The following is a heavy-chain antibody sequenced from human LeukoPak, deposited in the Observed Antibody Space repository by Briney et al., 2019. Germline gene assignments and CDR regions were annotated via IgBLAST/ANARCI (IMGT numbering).Heavy chain of an antibody. Sequence: SETLSLTCTVSGGSISSYYWSWIRQPAGKGLEWIGRIYTSGSTNYNPSLKSRVTMSVDTSKNQFSLKLSSVTAADTAVYYCARDHDSSGYHAFDIWGQGTTVTVSS. CDR1: GGSISSYY. CDR2: IYTSGST. D-gene: IGHD3-22*01. V-gene: IGHV4-4*07. CDR3: ARDHDSSGYHAFDI. J-gene: IGHJ3*02.